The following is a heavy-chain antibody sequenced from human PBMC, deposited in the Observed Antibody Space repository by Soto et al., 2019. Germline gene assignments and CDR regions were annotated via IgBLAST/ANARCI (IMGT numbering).Heavy chain of an antibody. J-gene: IGHJ4*02. V-gene: IGHV3-23*01. CDR2: ISGSGGST. CDR3: AKENGYSSSWFEFDY. CDR1: GFTFSSYA. Sequence: EVQLLESGGGLVQPGGSLRLSCAASGFTFSSYAMSWVRQAPGKGLEWVSAISGSGGSTYYADSMKGRFTISRANSKNPLYLQMNSLRAEDTAVYYCAKENGYSSSWFEFDYWGQGTLVTVSS. D-gene: IGHD6-13*01.